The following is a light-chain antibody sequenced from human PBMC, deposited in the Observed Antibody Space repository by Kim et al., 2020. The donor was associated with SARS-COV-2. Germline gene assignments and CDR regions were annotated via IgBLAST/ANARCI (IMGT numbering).Light chain of an antibody. CDR2: AAS. CDR3: QQSYSTPYT. V-gene: IGKV1-39*01. J-gene: IGKJ2*01. CDR1: QSISSY. Sequence: SAYVGVRVAITCRASQSISSYLNWYQQKPGKAPKLLIYAASSLQSGVPSRFSGSGSGTDFTLTISSLQPEDFATYYCQQSYSTPYTFGQGTKLEI.